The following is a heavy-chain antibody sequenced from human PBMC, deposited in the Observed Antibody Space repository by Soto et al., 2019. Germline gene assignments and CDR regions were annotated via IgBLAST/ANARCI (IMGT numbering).Heavy chain of an antibody. D-gene: IGHD3-10*01. CDR1: GYSVSSYW. J-gene: IGHJ6*02. CDR3: ARLRYYGSGSYIPNYYYGMDV. V-gene: IGHV5-10-1*01. CDR2: IDPSDSYT. Sequence: GESVKISCQGSGYSVSSYWRSWVRQMPGKGLEWMGRIDPSDSYTNYSPSFQGHVTISADKSISTAYLQWSSLKASDTAMYYCARLRYYGSGSYIPNYYYGMDVWGQGITVTVSS.